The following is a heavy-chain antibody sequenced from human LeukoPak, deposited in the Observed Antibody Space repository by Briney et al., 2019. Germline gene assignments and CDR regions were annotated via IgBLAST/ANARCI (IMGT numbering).Heavy chain of an antibody. CDR2: IHYSEST. CDR3: ATLGFSSGYYYYFDH. CDR1: GGPIRSYY. J-gene: IGHJ4*02. V-gene: IGHV4-59*03. Sequence: SETLSLTCTVSGGPIRSYYWSWMRQPPGKGLEWNGNIHYSESTNFNPSLKSRVAIAVDTSKNQFSLSMRSVTAADTAVYYCATLGFSSGYYYYFDHWGQGTLVTVSS. D-gene: IGHD3-22*01.